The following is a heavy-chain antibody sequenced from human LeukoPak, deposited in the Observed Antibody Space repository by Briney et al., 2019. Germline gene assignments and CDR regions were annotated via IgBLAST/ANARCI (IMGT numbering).Heavy chain of an antibody. V-gene: IGHV3-74*01. CDR2: IKSDGSFT. J-gene: IGHJ1*01. CDR1: GFTFSSHW. CDR3: ARDSQEFFQH. Sequence: GGSLRLSCVASGFTFSSHWMHWVRQAPGKGLGWVSHIKSDGSFTNYADSVKGRFTISRDNAKNTLYLQMNSLRTEDTALYYCARDSQEFFQHWGQGTLVTVSS.